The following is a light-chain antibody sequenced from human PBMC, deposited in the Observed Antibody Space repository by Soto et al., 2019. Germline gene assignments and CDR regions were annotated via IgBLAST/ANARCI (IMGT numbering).Light chain of an antibody. J-gene: IGKJ1*01. CDR1: QGISSY. CDR2: AAS. Sequence: QSPSSLSASTGDRVTITCRASQGISSYLAWYQQKPGKAPKLLIYAASTLQSGVPSRFSGSGSGTDFTLTISCLQSEDFATYYCQQYYSYLWTFGQGTKVDIK. CDR3: QQYYSYLWT. V-gene: IGKV1-8*01.